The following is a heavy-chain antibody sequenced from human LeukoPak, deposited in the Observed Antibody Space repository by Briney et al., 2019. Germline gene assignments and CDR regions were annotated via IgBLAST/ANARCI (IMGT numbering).Heavy chain of an antibody. CDR2: INHSGST. D-gene: IGHD3-10*01. CDR3: ARGRGSGY. CDR1: GGSISSNSHY. Sequence: SETLSLTCTVSGGSISSNSHYWGWIRQPPGKGLEWIGEINHSGSTNYNPSLKSRVTISVDTSKNQFSLKLSSVTAADTAVYYCARGRGSGYWGQGTLVTVFS. J-gene: IGHJ4*02. V-gene: IGHV4-39*07.